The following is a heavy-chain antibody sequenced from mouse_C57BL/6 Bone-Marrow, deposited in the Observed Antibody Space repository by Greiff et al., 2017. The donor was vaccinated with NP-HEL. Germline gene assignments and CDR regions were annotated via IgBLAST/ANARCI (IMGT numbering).Heavy chain of an antibody. J-gene: IGHJ4*01. CDR1: GYTFTSYW. CDR2: INPSSGYT. Sequence: QVQLQQSGAELAKPGASVKLSCKASGYTFTSYWMHWVKQRPGQGLEWIGYINPSSGYTKYNQKFKDKATLTADKSTITAYMQLGSRTYEDSAVYYCARGGDYWGQGTSVTVSS. V-gene: IGHV1-7*01. CDR3: ARGGDY.